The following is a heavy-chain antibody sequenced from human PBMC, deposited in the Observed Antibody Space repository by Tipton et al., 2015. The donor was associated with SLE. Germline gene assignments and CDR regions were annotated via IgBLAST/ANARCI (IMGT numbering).Heavy chain of an antibody. J-gene: IGHJ5*02. CDR2: VYTTGST. Sequence: TLSLTCTVSGGSISSSSHYWSWIRQPAGKGLEWIGHVYTTGSTNYNPSLKSRVTISVDTSKNQFSLKLSSVTAADTAVYYCARTTTMTRGRFDPWGQGTLVTVSS. CDR3: ARTTTMTRGRFDP. D-gene: IGHD4-17*01. V-gene: IGHV4-61*09. CDR1: GGSISSSSHY.